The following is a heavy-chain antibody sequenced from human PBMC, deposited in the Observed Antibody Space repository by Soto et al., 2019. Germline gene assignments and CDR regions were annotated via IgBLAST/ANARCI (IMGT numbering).Heavy chain of an antibody. CDR2: IKGDGSEK. Sequence: PGGSLRLSCADSKFTFSGSWTYWVRQAPGKGLEWVANIKGDGSEKNYVDSVRGRFTISRDNAKNSLYLQMNSLRAEDTAVYYCARGARIWGQGTMVTVSS. V-gene: IGHV3-7*01. CDR1: KFTFSGSW. J-gene: IGHJ3*02. CDR3: ARGARI.